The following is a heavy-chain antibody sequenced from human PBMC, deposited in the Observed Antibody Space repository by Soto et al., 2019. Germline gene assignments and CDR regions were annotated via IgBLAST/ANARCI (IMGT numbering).Heavy chain of an antibody. CDR2: ISSSSSYI. J-gene: IGHJ3*02. CDR1: GFTFSSYS. CDR3: ASPSLDPDAFDI. Sequence: GGSLRLSCAASGFTFSSYSMNWVRQAPGKGLEWVSSISSSSSYIYYADSVKGRFTISRDNAKNSLYLQMNSLRAEDTAVYCCASPSLDPDAFDIWGQGTMVTVSS. V-gene: IGHV3-21*01.